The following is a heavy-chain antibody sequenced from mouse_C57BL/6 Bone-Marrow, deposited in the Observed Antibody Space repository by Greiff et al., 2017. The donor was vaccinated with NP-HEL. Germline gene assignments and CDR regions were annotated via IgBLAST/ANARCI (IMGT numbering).Heavy chain of an antibody. V-gene: IGHV1-7*01. CDR1: GYTFTSYW. D-gene: IGHD1-1*01. J-gene: IGHJ4*01. Sequence: QVQLQQSGAELAKPGASVKLSCKASGYTFTSYWMHWVKQRPGQGLEWIGYINPSSGYTKYNQKFKDKATLTADKSSSTAYMQLSSLTYKDSAVYYCAIIIYYYGSSPFYYAMDYWGQGTSVTVSS. CDR2: INPSSGYT. CDR3: AIIIYYYGSSPFYYAMDY.